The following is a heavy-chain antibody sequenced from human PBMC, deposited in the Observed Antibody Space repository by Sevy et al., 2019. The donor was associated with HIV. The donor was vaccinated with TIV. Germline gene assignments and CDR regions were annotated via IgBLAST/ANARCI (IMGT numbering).Heavy chain of an antibody. J-gene: IGHJ4*02. V-gene: IGHV3-30*18. CDR2: ISYDGSNK. CDR1: GFTFSSYG. CDR3: AKDEGIEYSSSSFVGLIDY. D-gene: IGHD6-6*01. Sequence: GGSLRLSCAASGFTFSSYGMHWVRQAPGKGLEWVAVISYDGSNKYYAHSVKGRFTISRDNSKNTLYLQMNSLRAEDTAVYYCAKDEGIEYSSSSFVGLIDYWGQGTLVTVSS.